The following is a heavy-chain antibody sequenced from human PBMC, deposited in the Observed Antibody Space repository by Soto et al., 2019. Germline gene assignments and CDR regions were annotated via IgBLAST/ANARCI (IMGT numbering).Heavy chain of an antibody. V-gene: IGHV4-4*02. J-gene: IGHJ4*02. CDR2: IYHSGVT. D-gene: IGHD3-16*01. Sequence: SETLSLTCAVSGGSIRSNNWWSWVRQPPGKGLEWIGEIYHSGVTKYNPSLKSRVTISVDKSKNQFSLKLSSLTAAGTAVYYCARLSAYHFDYWRQGTLVTVSS. CDR3: ARLSAYHFDY. CDR1: GGSIRSNNW.